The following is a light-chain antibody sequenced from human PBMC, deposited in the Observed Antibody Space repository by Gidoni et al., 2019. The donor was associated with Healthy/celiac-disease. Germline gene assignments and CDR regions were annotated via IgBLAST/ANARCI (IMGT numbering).Light chain of an antibody. CDR2: AAS. J-gene: IGKJ3*01. Sequence: DIQLTQSPSFLSASVGDRVTITCRASKGISSYLAWYQQKPGKAPKLLIYAASTLQGGVPSRVSGSGSGTEFTLTISSLQPDDFSTYSCQQLSSSPLTFXPXTKVDIK. V-gene: IGKV1-9*01. CDR1: KGISSY. CDR3: QQLSSSPLT.